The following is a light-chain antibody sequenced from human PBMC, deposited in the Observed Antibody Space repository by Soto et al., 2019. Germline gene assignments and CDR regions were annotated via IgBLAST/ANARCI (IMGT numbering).Light chain of an antibody. CDR3: QTWGTGYAV. CDR1: SGHSSYA. J-gene: IGLJ7*01. V-gene: IGLV4-69*01. CDR2: LNSNGSH. Sequence: QPVLTQSPSASASLGASVKLTCTLSSGHSSYAIAWHQQQPEKGPRYLMKLNSNGSHSKGDGIPDRFSGYSSGAERYLTISSLQSEDEADYYCQTWGTGYAVFGGGTQLTVL.